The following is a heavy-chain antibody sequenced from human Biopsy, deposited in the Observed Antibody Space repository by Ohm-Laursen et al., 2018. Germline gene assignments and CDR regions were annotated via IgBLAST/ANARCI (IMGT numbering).Heavy chain of an antibody. V-gene: IGHV4-31*01. CDR1: GGSVSSGGFY. CDR3: ARRPYGGTRYWYFDL. J-gene: IGHJ2*01. Sequence: LSLTCTVSGGSVSSGGFYWSWIRQHPGKGLEWIGYIYHSGTTYYNPSLKSLVTISVDTSKNQFSLKLNSVTAADTAVYYCARRPYGGTRYWYFDLWGRGTLVTVSS. CDR2: IYHSGTT. D-gene: IGHD4-23*01.